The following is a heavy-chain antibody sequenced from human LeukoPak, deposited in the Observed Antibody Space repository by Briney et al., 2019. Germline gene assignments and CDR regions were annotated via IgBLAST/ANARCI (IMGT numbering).Heavy chain of an antibody. V-gene: IGHV3-23*01. CDR1: GFTFSSYA. Sequence: GGSLRLSCAASGFTFSSYAMSWVRQAPGKGLEWVSAISGSGGSTYYADSVKGRFTISRDNSKNTLYLQMNSLRAEDTAVCYCAKVRDFWSGYYPLLLFDYWGQGTLVTVSS. D-gene: IGHD3-3*01. CDR2: ISGSGGST. J-gene: IGHJ4*02. CDR3: AKVRDFWSGYYPLLLFDY.